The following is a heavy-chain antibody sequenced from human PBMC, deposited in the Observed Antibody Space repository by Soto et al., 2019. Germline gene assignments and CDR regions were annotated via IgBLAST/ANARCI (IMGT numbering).Heavy chain of an antibody. J-gene: IGHJ6*02. D-gene: IGHD4-17*01. CDR3: VSQRTTVPTQAYFDV. V-gene: IGHV4-39*01. CDR2: VYYRGRS. CDR1: GGSVTNSSYY. Sequence: PSETLSLTCTVSGGSVTNSSYYWGWIRQSPGKGLEWIGSVYYRGRSYSKSSVKSRVTISVDTSKNRFSLSLNSVTASDTAVYFCVSQRTTVPTQAYFDVWGQGTTVTVS.